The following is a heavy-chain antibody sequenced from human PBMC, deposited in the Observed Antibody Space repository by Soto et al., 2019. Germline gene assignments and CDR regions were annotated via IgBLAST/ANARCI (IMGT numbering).Heavy chain of an antibody. CDR3: ARGGDDYDFWSGSPHFDY. V-gene: IGHV4-31*03. D-gene: IGHD3-3*01. CDR1: GGSISSGGYY. Sequence: NPSETLSLTCTVSGGSISSGGYYWSWIRQHPGKGLEWIGYIYYSGSTYYNPSLKGRVTISVDTSKNQFSLKLSSVTAADTAVYYCARGGDDYDFWSGSPHFDYWGQGTLVTVSS. J-gene: IGHJ4*02. CDR2: IYYSGST.